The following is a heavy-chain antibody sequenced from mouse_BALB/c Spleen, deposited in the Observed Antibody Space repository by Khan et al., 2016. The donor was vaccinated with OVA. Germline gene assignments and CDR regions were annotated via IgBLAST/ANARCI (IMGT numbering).Heavy chain of an antibody. CDR2: MIYSGNT. V-gene: IGHV3-8*02. CDR1: GDFIISGY. Sequence: EVQLQESGPSLVKPSQTLSLTCSVTGDFIISGYWNWIRKFPGNKLEYMGYMIYSGNTYYNPSLKSRISITRHTSKNQYYLQLNSVTTEDTATYYCATSTFRYAFAYWGQGTLVNVSA. CDR3: ATSTFRYAFAY. J-gene: IGHJ3*01.